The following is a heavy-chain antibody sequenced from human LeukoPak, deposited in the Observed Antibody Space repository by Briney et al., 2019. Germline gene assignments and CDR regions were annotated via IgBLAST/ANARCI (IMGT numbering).Heavy chain of an antibody. V-gene: IGHV3-23*01. Sequence: GGSLRLSCAASGFTFSNYAMNWVRQAPGKGLEWVSAISGSGGSTYYADSVKGRFTISRDNSKNTLYLQMNSLRAEDTAVYYCARVLTGYYTYWGQGTLVTVSS. CDR3: ARVLTGYYTY. D-gene: IGHD3-9*01. CDR1: GFTFSNYA. CDR2: ISGSGGST. J-gene: IGHJ4*02.